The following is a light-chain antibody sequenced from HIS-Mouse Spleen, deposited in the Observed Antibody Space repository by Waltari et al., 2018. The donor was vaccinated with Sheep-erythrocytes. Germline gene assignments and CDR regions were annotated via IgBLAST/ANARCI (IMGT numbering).Light chain of an antibody. CDR1: QCISSW. CDR3: QQANSFPIT. Sequence: DIQMPQSPSSVSASVGDSVTITCRASQCISSWLAWYQQKPGKAPKLLIYAASSLQSGVPSRFSGSGSGTDFTLTISSLQPEDFATYYCQQANSFPITFGQGTRLEIK. CDR2: AAS. V-gene: IGKV1-12*01. J-gene: IGKJ5*01.